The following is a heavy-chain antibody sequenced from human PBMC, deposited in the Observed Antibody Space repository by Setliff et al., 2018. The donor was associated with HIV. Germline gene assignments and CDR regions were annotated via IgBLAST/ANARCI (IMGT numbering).Heavy chain of an antibody. CDR1: GYSISSGYF. V-gene: IGHV4-38-2*02. D-gene: IGHD6-25*01. CDR2: IYHSGRA. CDR3: AREKFGSGSSVPEVRLFDP. Sequence: PSETLSLTCAVSGYSISSGYFWGWIRQPPGKGLEWIGSIYHSGRAYYNPSLKSRVTISIQTSKNQFSLKLTSVTAADTAVYYCAREKFGSGSSVPEVRLFDPWGQGTLVTVSS. J-gene: IGHJ5*02.